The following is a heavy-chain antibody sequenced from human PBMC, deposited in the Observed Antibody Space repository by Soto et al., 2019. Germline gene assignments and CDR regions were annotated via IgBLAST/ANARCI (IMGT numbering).Heavy chain of an antibody. V-gene: IGHV3-74*01. J-gene: IGHJ3*02. Sequence: GGSMRLSCAASGFTFRSYWMHWVRQAPGKGLVWVSRINSDGSNTSYADSVKGRFTISRDNAKNTLSLQMNSLRAEDTAVYYCIRDYGGVGSTAAFDIWVQGTMVTVSS. CDR1: GFTFRSYW. CDR3: IRDYGGVGSTAAFDI. CDR2: INSDGSNT. D-gene: IGHD1-26*01.